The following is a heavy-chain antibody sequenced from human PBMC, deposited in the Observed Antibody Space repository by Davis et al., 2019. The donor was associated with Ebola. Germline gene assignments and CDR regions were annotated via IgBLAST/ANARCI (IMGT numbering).Heavy chain of an antibody. Sequence: SVKVSCKASGYTFTSYYMHWVRQAPGQGLEWMGGIIPIFGTANYAQKFQGRVTITADKSTSTAYMELSSLRSEDTAVYYCARDLNYGDPSMLYYYYYGMDVWGQGTTVTVSS. D-gene: IGHD4-17*01. J-gene: IGHJ6*02. CDR2: IIPIFGTA. CDR3: ARDLNYGDPSMLYYYYYGMDV. V-gene: IGHV1-69*06. CDR1: GYTFTSYY.